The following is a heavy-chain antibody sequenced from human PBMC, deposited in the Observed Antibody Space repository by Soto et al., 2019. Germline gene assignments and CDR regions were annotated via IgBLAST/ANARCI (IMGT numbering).Heavy chain of an antibody. V-gene: IGHV4-31*03. CDR3: AREVISTATAAAVEI. J-gene: IGHJ3*02. D-gene: IGHD2-2*01. Sequence: QVQLQESGPGLVKPSQTLSVTCTVSGGSLSSDNFFWSWLRQHPETGLYWVGDIYHTRAAYYNPYLKSRLTISLDTPKNRFSLSLSAVTAADTAVYDCAREVISTATAAAVEIWGHGPMVTVSS. CDR1: GGSLSSDNFF. CDR2: IYHTRAA.